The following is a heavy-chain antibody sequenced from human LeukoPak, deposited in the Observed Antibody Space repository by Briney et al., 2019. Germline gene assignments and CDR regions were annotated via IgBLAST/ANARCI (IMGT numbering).Heavy chain of an antibody. CDR1: GFTFSSYW. V-gene: IGHV3-74*01. CDR2: INSEGSST. CDR3: ARVDILTGYPAFGY. J-gene: IGHJ4*02. Sequence: GGSLRLSCAASGFTFSSYWMHWVRQAPGKGLVWVSRINSEGSSTSYADSVKGRFTISRDNAKNTLYLQMNSLRAEDTAVYYCARVDILTGYPAFGYWGQGTLVTVSS. D-gene: IGHD3-9*01.